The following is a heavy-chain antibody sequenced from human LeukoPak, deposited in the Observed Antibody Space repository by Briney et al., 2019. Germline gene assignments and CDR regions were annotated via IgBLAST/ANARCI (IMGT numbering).Heavy chain of an antibody. CDR1: VGPNSSSGDY. J-gene: IGHJ4*02. Sequence: SETLSLTCTVSVGPNSSSGDYCGWVRQPPGKGLEWIGTIFYAGNTYYNPSLKSRVTISVDTSNNQFSLKLSSVCTADAAVYYGAILSRAFTPPFDYWGPGTLVTVSS. V-gene: IGHV4-39*07. CDR2: IFYAGNT. CDR3: AILSRAFTPPFDY. D-gene: IGHD6-6*01.